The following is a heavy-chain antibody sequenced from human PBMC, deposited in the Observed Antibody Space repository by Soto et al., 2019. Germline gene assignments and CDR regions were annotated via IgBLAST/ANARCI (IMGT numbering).Heavy chain of an antibody. V-gene: IGHV4-31*03. CDR2: IYYSGST. CDR1: GFSIISGGYY. J-gene: IGHJ4*02. D-gene: IGHD3-22*01. Sequence: SVTLSLTCTFSGFSIISGGYYWSWIRQHPGKGLEWIGYIYYSGSTYYNPSLKSRVTISVDTSKNQFSLKLSSVTAADTAVYYCARAMRSAEHDYWGQGTLVTVSS. CDR3: ARAMRSAEHDY.